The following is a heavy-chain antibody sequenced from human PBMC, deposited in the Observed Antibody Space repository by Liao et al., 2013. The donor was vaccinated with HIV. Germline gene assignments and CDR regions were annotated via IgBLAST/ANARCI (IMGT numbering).Heavy chain of an antibody. D-gene: IGHD3-10*01. CDR2: ISSSGGT. J-gene: IGHJ3*02. Sequence: QVQLQESGPGLVKPSETLSLTCTVSGGSISSYYWNWIRQPAGKGLEWIGHISSSGGTNYNPSLKSRVTMSVDTSRNQFSLKLNSVTAADTAVYYCARALIYHGSGSDAFDIWGQGTMVTVSS. CDR1: GGSISSYY. CDR3: ARALIYHGSGSDAFDI. V-gene: IGHV4-4*07.